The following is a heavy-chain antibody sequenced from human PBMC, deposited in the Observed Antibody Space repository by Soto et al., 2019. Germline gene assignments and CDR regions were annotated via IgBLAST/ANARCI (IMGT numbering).Heavy chain of an antibody. V-gene: IGHV4-59*01. CDR2: IYYSRST. CDR1: GGSISSYY. CDR3: ARDLRYCSSTSCYGKNYYYYGMDV. Sequence: SETLSLTCTVSGGSISSYYWSWIRQPPEKGLKWIGYIYYSRSTNYNPSIKSRVTISVDTSKNQFSLKLSSVTAADTAVYYCARDLRYCSSTSCYGKNYYYYGMDVWGQGTTVTVSS. D-gene: IGHD2-2*01. J-gene: IGHJ6*02.